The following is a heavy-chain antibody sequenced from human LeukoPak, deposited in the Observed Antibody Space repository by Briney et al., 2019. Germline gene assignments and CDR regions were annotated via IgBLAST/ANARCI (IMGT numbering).Heavy chain of an antibody. V-gene: IGHV3-23*01. Sequence: PGGSLRLSCAASGFTFSSYAMSWVRQAPGKGLEWVSAISGSGGSTYYADSVKGRFTISRDNSKNTLYLQMNSLRAEDTAVYYCAKVRYSGSYYYYYGIDVWGQGTTVTVSS. D-gene: IGHD1-26*01. CDR2: ISGSGGST. CDR1: GFTFSSYA. J-gene: IGHJ6*02. CDR3: AKVRYSGSYYYYYGIDV.